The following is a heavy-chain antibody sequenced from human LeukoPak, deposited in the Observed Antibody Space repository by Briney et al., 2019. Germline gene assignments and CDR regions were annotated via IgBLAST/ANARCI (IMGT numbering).Heavy chain of an antibody. J-gene: IGHJ4*02. CDR2: IYYSGST. CDR1: GGSISSYY. CDR3: ARMDTAMVTDY. Sequence: PSGTLSLTCTVSGGSISSYYWSWIRQPAGKGLEWIGYIYYSGSTNYNPSLKSRVTISVDTSKNQFSLKLSSVTAADTAVYYCARMDTAMVTDYWGQGTLVTVSS. V-gene: IGHV4-59*01. D-gene: IGHD5-18*01.